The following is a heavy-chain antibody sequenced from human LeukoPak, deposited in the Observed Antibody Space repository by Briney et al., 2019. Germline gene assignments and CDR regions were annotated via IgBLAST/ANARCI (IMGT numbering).Heavy chain of an antibody. J-gene: IGHJ6*03. CDR2: IKQDGSEK. CDR1: GFTFSSYW. D-gene: IGHD6-13*01. CDR3: ARIYSSSWPYYYYYYMDV. V-gene: IGHV3-7*01. Sequence: PERSLRLSCAASGFTFSSYWMSWVRQAPGKGLEWVANIKQDGSEKYYVDSVKGRFTISRDNAKNSLYLQMNSLRAEDTAVYYCARIYSSSWPYYYYYYMDVWGKGTTVTVSS.